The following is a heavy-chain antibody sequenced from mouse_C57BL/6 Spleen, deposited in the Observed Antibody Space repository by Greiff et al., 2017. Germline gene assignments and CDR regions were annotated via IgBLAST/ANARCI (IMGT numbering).Heavy chain of an antibody. J-gene: IGHJ4*01. CDR1: GFTFTDYY. Sequence: EVQLQESGGGLVQPGGSLSLSCAASGFTFTDYYMSWVRQPPGKALEWLGFIRNKANGYTTEYSASVKGRFTISRDNSQSILYLQKNALRAEDSDTYYGARRATVVGYYYAMDYWGQGTSVTVSS. D-gene: IGHD1-1*01. CDR2: IRNKANGYTT. V-gene: IGHV7-3*01. CDR3: ARRATVVGYYYAMDY.